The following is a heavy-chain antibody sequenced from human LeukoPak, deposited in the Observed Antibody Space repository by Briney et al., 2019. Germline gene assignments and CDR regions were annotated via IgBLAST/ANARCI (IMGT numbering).Heavy chain of an antibody. J-gene: IGHJ4*02. CDR3: ARAVYRMSGTGALFDY. V-gene: IGHV4-61*05. CDR1: DGSISSSSYY. D-gene: IGHD3-3*01. CDR2: IYYSGSA. Sequence: SETLSLTCTVSDGSISSSSYYWGWIRHPPGKGLEWIGYIYYSGSANYNPSLKSRVTISVDTSKNQFSLKLNSVTAADTAVYYCARAVYRMSGTGALFDYWGQGTLVTVSP.